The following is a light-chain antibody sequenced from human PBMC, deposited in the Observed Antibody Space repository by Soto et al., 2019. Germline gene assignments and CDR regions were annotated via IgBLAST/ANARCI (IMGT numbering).Light chain of an antibody. CDR3: QSYDSSLSGWV. J-gene: IGLJ3*02. CDR2: GNS. Sequence: QSVLTQPPSVSGAPGQRVTISCTESSSNIGAGYDVHWYQPLPGTAPKLLIYGNSNRPSGVPDRFSGSKSGTSASLAITGLQAEDEADYYRQSYDSSLSGWVFGGGTQLTVL. V-gene: IGLV1-40*01. CDR1: SSNIGAGYD.